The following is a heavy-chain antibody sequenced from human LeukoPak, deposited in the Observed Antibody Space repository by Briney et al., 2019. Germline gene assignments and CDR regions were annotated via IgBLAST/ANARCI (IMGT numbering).Heavy chain of an antibody. Sequence: GGSLRLSCTVSGFTVSSNSMSWVRQAPGKGLEWVSFIYSDNTHYSDSVKGRFTISRDNSKNTLYLQMNSLRAADTAVCYCARRAGAYSHPYDYWGQGTLVTVSS. J-gene: IGHJ4*02. V-gene: IGHV3-53*01. CDR2: IYSDNT. D-gene: IGHD4/OR15-4a*01. CDR1: GFTVSSNS. CDR3: ARRAGAYSHPYDY.